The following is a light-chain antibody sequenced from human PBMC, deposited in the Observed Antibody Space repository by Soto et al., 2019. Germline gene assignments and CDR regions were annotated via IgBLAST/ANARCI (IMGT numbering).Light chain of an antibody. Sequence: IVLTQSPCTLSLSPGERATLSCRARQSLTNSFIAWYQQKPGQAPRLLIYDTSSRATGIPDRFSGSGSGTDFTLTISRLEPEDFAVFFCQQYGTSEIIFGQGTRLEIK. V-gene: IGKV3-20*01. CDR3: QQYGTSEII. CDR2: DTS. J-gene: IGKJ5*01. CDR1: QSLTNSF.